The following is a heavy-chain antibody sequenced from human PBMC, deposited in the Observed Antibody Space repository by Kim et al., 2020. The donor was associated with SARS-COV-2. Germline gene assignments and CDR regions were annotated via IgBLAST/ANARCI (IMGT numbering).Heavy chain of an antibody. D-gene: IGHD2-2*01. CDR1: GYSFTTYA. CDR2: INTNTGKP. CDR3: ARAIKPPSTSPDAQIYDHGMDV. V-gene: IGHV7-4-1*02. Sequence: ASVKVSCKASGYSFTTYAMSWVRQAPGQGLKGMGWINTNTGKPTYAQDFTGHFVFSLDTSASTAYLQISSLKAGDTALYYCARAIKPPSTSPDAQIYDHGMDVWGQGTTVTVSS. J-gene: IGHJ6*02.